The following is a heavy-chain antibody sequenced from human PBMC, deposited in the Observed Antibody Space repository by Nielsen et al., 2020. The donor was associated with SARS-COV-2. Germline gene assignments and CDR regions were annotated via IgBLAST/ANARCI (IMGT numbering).Heavy chain of an antibody. CDR1: GFTFSRFG. J-gene: IGHJ4*02. CDR3: ARESVSGDWPSFDY. CDR2: MWTDGISK. V-gene: IGHV3-33*08. Sequence: GGSLRLSCAASGFTFSRFGMHWVRQAPGKGLEWVAVMWTDGISKSYVDSVKGRFTISRDNSKNTLYLQMGGLRAEDTAVYYCARESVSGDWPSFDYWGQGTLVTVSS. D-gene: IGHD2-21*02.